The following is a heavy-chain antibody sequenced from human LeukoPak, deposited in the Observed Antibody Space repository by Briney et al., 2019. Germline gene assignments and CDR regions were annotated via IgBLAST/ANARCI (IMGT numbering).Heavy chain of an antibody. D-gene: IGHD4-23*01. Sequence: SETLSLTCTVSGGSISSGGYYWSWIRQHPGKGLEWIGYIYYSGSTYYNPSLKSRVTISVDTSKNQFSLKLSSVTSADTAVYYCARNGNYGGNSDYWGQGTLVTVSS. CDR2: IYYSGST. J-gene: IGHJ4*02. CDR3: ARNGNYGGNSDY. CDR1: GGSISSGGYY. V-gene: IGHV4-31*03.